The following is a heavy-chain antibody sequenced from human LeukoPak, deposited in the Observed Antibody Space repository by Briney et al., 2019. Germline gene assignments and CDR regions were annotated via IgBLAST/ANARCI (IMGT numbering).Heavy chain of an antibody. V-gene: IGHV4-4*02. CDR2: VYHSGST. J-gene: IGHJ4*02. CDR1: GGSISSSNW. D-gene: IGHD2-21*02. CDR3: ARERVVTAIHYFDY. Sequence: PSETLSLTCAVSGGSISSSNWWSWVRQPPGKGLEWIGEVYHSGSTNYNPSLKSRVTISVDKSKNQFSLKLSSVTAADTAAYYCARERVVTAIHYFDYWGQGTLVTVSS.